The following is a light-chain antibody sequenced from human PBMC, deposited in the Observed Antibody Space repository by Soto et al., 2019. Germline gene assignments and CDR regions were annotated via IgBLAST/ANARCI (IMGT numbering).Light chain of an antibody. Sequence: DIPLTQSPSSLSASVGGRVTISCRAIQTITTFLNWYQQKPGQAPNLLIYRASRLQSGVPSRFSGSASGTDFTLPISSLQPEDFATYHCHQGYSPPYTFGPGTTVHI. V-gene: IGKV1-39*01. J-gene: IGKJ3*01. CDR2: RAS. CDR3: HQGYSPPYT. CDR1: QTITTF.